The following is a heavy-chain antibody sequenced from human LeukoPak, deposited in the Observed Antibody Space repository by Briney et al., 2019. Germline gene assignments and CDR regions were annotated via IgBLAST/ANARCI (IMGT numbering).Heavy chain of an antibody. V-gene: IGHV3-7*01. CDR3: ARDDCSSISCYHNWFDP. J-gene: IGHJ5*02. Sequence: GGSLRLSCAASGFTFSSYWMSWVRQAPGKGLEWVANIKQDGSEKYYVDSVKGRFTISSDNAKNSLYLQMNSLRAEDTAVCYCARDDCSSISCYHNWFDPWGQGTLVTVSS. CDR1: GFTFSSYW. CDR2: IKQDGSEK. D-gene: IGHD2-2*01.